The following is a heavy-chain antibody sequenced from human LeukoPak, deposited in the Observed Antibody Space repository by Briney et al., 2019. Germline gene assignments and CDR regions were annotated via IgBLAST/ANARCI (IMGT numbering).Heavy chain of an antibody. D-gene: IGHD4-17*01. CDR2: ISSNGDST. Sequence: AGRSLRRSCAASGFTFSSYDMHWVRQAPGKGLEYVSAISSNGDSTYYANSVKGRFTISRDNSKNTLYLQMGSRRGEDMAVYYCARARTTVITRYMDVWGKGTTVTVSS. J-gene: IGHJ6*03. CDR1: GFTFSSYD. V-gene: IGHV3-64*01. CDR3: ARARTTVITRYMDV.